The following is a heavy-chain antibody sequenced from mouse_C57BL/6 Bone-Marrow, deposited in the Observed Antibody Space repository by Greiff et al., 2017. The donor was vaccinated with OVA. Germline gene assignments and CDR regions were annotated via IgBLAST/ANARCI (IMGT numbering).Heavy chain of an antibody. D-gene: IGHD2-2*01. CDR1: GFTFSDYG. CDR3: ARRGAWLRRDWYFDV. Sequence: EVQLVESGGGLVQPGGSLKLSCAASGFTFSDYGMHWVRQAPEKGLEWVAYISSGSSTIYSADTVTGRFTISRDNAKHTLFLQLTRQRSEDTAMYYCARRGAWLRRDWYFDVWGTGTTVTVSS. V-gene: IGHV5-17*01. J-gene: IGHJ1*03. CDR2: ISSGSSTI.